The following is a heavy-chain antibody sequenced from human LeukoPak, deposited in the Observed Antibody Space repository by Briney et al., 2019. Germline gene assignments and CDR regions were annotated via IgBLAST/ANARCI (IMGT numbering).Heavy chain of an antibody. D-gene: IGHD3-16*01. Sequence: PGWSLSLSCEASGFIFSSYGMHWVHQAPGKGLEWVASIWYDGSNKYYADSVKGRFTISRDNPKNTLYLLMNSLRAEDTAVYYCARPNWGAQLGYFDYWGQGTLVIVSS. CDR1: GFIFSSYG. CDR2: IWYDGSNK. CDR3: ARPNWGAQLGYFDY. J-gene: IGHJ4*02. V-gene: IGHV3-33*01.